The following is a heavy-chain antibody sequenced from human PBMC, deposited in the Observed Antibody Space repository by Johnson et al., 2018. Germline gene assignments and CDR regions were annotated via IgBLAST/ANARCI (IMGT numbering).Heavy chain of an antibody. CDR3: TTGRRGAFDI. D-gene: IGHD1-1*01. CDR1: GFTFSNAW. Sequence: VQLVESGGGLVKPGGSLRLSCAASGFTFSNAWMSWVRQAPGKGLEWVGRIKSKTDGGTRDYAAPVKGRFTISSDESKNTLYLQRNSLKTEDTAVYYCTTGRRGAFDIWGQGTMVTVSS. V-gene: IGHV3-15*01. CDR2: IKSKTDGGTR. J-gene: IGHJ3*02.